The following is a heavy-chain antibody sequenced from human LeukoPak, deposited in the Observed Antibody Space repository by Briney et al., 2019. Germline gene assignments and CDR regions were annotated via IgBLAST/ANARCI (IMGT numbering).Heavy chain of an antibody. CDR2: IYHSGST. CDR3: ATYSGSYYDYFDY. V-gene: IGHV4-30-2*01. D-gene: IGHD1-26*01. J-gene: IGHJ4*02. Sequence: PSETLSLTCTVSGGSLSSGGYYWSWIRQPPGRGLEWIGYIYHSGSTYYNPPLKSRVTISVDRSKNQFSLKLSSVTAADTAVYYCATYSGSYYDYFDYWGQGTLVTVSS. CDR1: GGSLSSGGYY.